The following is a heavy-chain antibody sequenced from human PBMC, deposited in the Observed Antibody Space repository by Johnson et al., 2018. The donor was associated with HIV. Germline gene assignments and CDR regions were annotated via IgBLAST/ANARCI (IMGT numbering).Heavy chain of an antibody. D-gene: IGHD3/OR15-3a*01. J-gene: IGHJ3*02. CDR2: IYSGGNT. CDR1: GFSVSSNH. CDR3: SKDVDFWTLASSAFDI. Sequence: VQLVESGGGLVQPGGSLRLSCAASGFSVSSNHMTWVRQAPGKGLEWVSVIYSGGNTYYADSVKGRFTISRDNSKNTLYLQMNSLRAEDTAVYYCSKDVDFWTLASSAFDIWGQGTMVTVSS. V-gene: IGHV3-66*02.